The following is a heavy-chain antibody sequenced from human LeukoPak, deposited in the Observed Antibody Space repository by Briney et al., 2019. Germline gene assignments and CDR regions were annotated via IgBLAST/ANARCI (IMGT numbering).Heavy chain of an antibody. J-gene: IGHJ4*02. Sequence: PSETLSPTCTVSGYSISSGYYWAWIRQAPGKGLEWIGNIYYRGNTYYNPSLKSRVIISSDTSKNQFSLKLSSVTAADTAVYYCARDTVNYYDSSGYYVFDYWGQGTLVTVSS. CDR3: ARDTVNYYDSSGYYVFDY. CDR2: IYYRGNT. CDR1: GYSISSGYY. D-gene: IGHD3-22*01. V-gene: IGHV4-38-2*02.